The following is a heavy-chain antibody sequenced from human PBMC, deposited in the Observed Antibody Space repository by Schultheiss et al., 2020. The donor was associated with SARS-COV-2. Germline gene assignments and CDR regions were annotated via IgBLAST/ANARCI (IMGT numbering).Heavy chain of an antibody. J-gene: IGHJ3*02. V-gene: IGHV3-53*04. CDR3: ARESYVYAFDI. D-gene: IGHD5-18*01. CDR2: IYSGGST. Sequence: GESLKISCAASGFTFSSYAMSWVRQAPGKGLEWVSVIYSGGSTYYADSVKGRFTISRHNSKNTLYLQMNSLRAEDTAVYYCARESYVYAFDIWGQGTMVTVSS. CDR1: GFTFSSYA.